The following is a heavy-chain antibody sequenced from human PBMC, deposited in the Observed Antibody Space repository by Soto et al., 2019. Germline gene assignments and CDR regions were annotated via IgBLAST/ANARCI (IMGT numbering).Heavy chain of an antibody. J-gene: IGHJ6*02. Sequence: QVQLVQSGAEVKEPGASVKVACKTSGYTFTNYFVHWVRQAPGQGLEWMGAINPGNRITNYALKFQGRVTMTSDTSTNTVYLELSSLRSEDTAVYSCAKDPNYYDFWAGSYYYHGMDVWGQGTRVTVSS. CDR2: INPGNRIT. CDR3: AKDPNYYDFWAGSYYYHGMDV. V-gene: IGHV1-46*01. D-gene: IGHD3-3*01. CDR1: GYTFTNYF.